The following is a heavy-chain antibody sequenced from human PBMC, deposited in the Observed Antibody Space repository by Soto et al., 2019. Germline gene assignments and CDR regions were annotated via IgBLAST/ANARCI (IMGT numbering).Heavy chain of an antibody. CDR2: ISAYNGNT. J-gene: IGHJ3*02. Sequence: QGQLVQSVGEVKKPGASLKVSCKASGYNFILHGISWVRQAPGQGLEWMGWISAYNGNTNYAQNFQDRVTMTTDPSTSTVNMELRSLRSDDTAVYYCARVWYDGNSGAFDIWCQGTKVTVSS. CDR1: GYNFILHG. D-gene: IGHD3-10*01. CDR3: ARVWYDGNSGAFDI. V-gene: IGHV1-18*01.